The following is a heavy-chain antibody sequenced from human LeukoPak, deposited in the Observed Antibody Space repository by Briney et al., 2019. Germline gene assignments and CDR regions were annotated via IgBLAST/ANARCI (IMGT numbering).Heavy chain of an antibody. CDR1: GGSISSSSYY. D-gene: IGHD6-13*01. J-gene: IGHJ4*02. Sequence: SETLSLTCTVSGGSISSSSYYWGWIRQPPGKGLEWIGSIYYSGSTYYNPSLKSRVTISVDTSKNQFSLKLSSVTAADTAVYYCARGFSSSWYDYFDYWGQGTLVTVSS. V-gene: IGHV4-39*07. CDR3: ARGFSSSWYDYFDY. CDR2: IYYSGST.